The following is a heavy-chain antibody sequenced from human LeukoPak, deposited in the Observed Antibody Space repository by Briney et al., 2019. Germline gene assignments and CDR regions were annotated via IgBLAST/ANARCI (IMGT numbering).Heavy chain of an antibody. D-gene: IGHD3-10*01. CDR3: ARDFRFAFDN. CDR1: GFLFTDYS. V-gene: IGHV3-48*01. Sequence: GGSLRLSCSASGFLFTDYSMNWVRQAPGKGQEWISYIGIDSGNTHYADSVRGRFVISADRATNSVYLHMTRLRVDDTAVYYCARDFRFAFDNWGQGTLVTVSS. J-gene: IGHJ4*02. CDR2: IGIDSGNT.